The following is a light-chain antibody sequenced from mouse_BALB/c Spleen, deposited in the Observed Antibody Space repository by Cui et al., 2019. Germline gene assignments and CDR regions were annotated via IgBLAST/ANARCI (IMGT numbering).Light chain of an antibody. J-gene: IGKJ2*01. CDR3: QHFWGTPYT. CDR2: AAT. V-gene: IGKV12-46*01. CDR1: ENIYSN. Sequence: DIQMTQSPASLSVSVGETVTITCRESENIYSNLAWYQQKQGKSPQLLVYAATNLADGVPSRFSGSGSGTQYSLKINSLQSEDFGSYYCQHFWGTPYTFGGGTKLEIK.